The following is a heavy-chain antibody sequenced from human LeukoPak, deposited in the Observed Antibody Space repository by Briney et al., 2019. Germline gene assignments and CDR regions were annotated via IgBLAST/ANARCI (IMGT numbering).Heavy chain of an antibody. CDR3: ARKYCSATSCSYGFDI. CDR1: DGSFSGYY. V-gene: IGHV4-34*01. CDR2: TSHSGST. D-gene: IGHD2-2*01. Sequence: KSSETLSLTCAVYDGSFSGYYWSWIRQPPGKGLEWIGETSHSGSTNYNPSLESRVTISVDTSRKQFSLRLTSVTAADTAVYFCARKYCSATSCSYGFDIWAQGTMVTVSS. J-gene: IGHJ3*02.